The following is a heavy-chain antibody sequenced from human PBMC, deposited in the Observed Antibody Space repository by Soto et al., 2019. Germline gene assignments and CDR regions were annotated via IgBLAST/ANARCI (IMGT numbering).Heavy chain of an antibody. D-gene: IGHD1-26*01. CDR3: ARGEQYSGRIFDY. V-gene: IGHV6-1*01. J-gene: IGHJ4*01. CDR2: TYYRSKWYY. Sequence: PPQPLSLTCAITGDSVSSNSAGWSWVRQSPSRGLEWLGRTYYRSKWYYEYAVSVRGRITINPDTSKNQYSLQLNSVTPEDTAVYFCARGEQYSGRIFDYWGQGTLVTVSS. CDR1: GDSVSSNSAG.